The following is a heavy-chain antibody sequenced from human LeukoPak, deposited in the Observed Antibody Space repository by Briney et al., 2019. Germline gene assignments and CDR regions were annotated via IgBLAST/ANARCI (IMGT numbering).Heavy chain of an antibody. V-gene: IGHV4-61*02. Sequence: SQTLSLTCTVSGGSISSGSYYWSWIRQPAGKGLEWIGRIYTSGSTNYNPSLKTRVTISVDTSKNHFSLKLSSVTAADTAVYYCARIVVVPAGAFDIWGQGTMVTVSS. CDR1: GGSISSGSYY. CDR2: IYTSGST. CDR3: ARIVVVPAGAFDI. D-gene: IGHD2-2*01. J-gene: IGHJ3*02.